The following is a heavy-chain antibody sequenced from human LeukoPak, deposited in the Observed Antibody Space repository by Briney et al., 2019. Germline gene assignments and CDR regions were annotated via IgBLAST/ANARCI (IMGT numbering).Heavy chain of an antibody. D-gene: IGHD3-16*02. Sequence: GGSLRLSCAASGFTFSSYAMSWVRQAPGKGLEWVSAISGSGGSTYYADSVKGRFTISRDNSKNTLYLQMNSLRAEDTAVYYCARDHYDYVWGSYRALDYWGQGTLVTVSS. CDR1: GFTFSSYA. V-gene: IGHV3-23*01. J-gene: IGHJ4*02. CDR3: ARDHYDYVWGSYRALDY. CDR2: ISGSGGST.